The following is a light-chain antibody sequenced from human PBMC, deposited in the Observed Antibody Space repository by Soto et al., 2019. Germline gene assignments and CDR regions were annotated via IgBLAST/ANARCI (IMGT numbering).Light chain of an antibody. CDR3: SSYTTSTTLI. J-gene: IGLJ2*01. Sequence: QPVLTQPASVSASPGQSITISCTGTSSDVGRYKLVSWYQQHPGKAPKLMIYDVTNRPSGVSNRFSGSKSGNTASLTISGLQAEDEADYYCSSYTTSTTLIFGGGTKLTVL. CDR2: DVT. CDR1: SSDVGRYKL. V-gene: IGLV2-14*03.